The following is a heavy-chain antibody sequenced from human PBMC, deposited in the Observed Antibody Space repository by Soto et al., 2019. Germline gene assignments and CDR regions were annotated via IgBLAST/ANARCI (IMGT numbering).Heavy chain of an antibody. Sequence: QVQLVQSGAEVKKPGSSLKVSCKVFGETLNSNPIGWVRQAPGQGLEWVGGIVPLSDRTNYAQELQGRVTVTADGSTSTVYMELSNLKSYDTAVYYCARKSGRDCHSGGGCFSLDVWGQGSLITVSS. J-gene: IGHJ4*02. CDR3: ARKSGRDCHSGGGCFSLDV. CDR1: GETLNSNP. D-gene: IGHD2-15*01. V-gene: IGHV1-69*01. CDR2: IVPLSDRT.